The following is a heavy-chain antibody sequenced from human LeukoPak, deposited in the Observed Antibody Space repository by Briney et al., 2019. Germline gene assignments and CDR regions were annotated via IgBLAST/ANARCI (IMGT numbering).Heavy chain of an antibody. D-gene: IGHD4-17*01. CDR3: ARVSISTVTQVFDY. J-gene: IGHJ4*02. CDR1: GGSISSGDYY. CDR2: IYYSGST. V-gene: IGHV4-30-4*01. Sequence: PSETLSLTCTVSGGSISSGDYYWSWIRQPPGKGLEWIGYIYYSGSTYYNPSLKSRVTISVDTSKNQFSLKLSSVTAADTAVYYCARVSISTVTQVFDYWGQGTLVTVSS.